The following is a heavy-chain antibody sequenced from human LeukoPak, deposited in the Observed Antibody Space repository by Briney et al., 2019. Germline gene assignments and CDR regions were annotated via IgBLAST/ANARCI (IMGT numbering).Heavy chain of an antibody. V-gene: IGHV3-48*04. CDR3: ARVRNDNDAFDI. D-gene: IGHD1-14*01. CDR1: GFTFSSYW. CDR2: ISSSGSTI. Sequence: GGSLRLSCAASGFTFSSYWMSWVRQAPGKGLEWVSYISSSGSTIYYADSVKGRFTISRDNAKNSLYLQMNSLRAEDTAVYYCARVRNDNDAFDIWGQGTMVTVSS. J-gene: IGHJ3*02.